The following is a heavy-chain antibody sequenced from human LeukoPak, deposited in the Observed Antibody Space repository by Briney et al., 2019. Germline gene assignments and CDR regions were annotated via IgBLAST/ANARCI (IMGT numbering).Heavy chain of an antibody. D-gene: IGHD2-15*01. CDR3: TRHSDKYCSGAGCYVYNFYGMDV. CDR2: IRSKANSYVT. CDR1: GLSFSGSA. V-gene: IGHV3-73*01. J-gene: IGHJ6*02. Sequence: GGSLRLSCAASGLSFSGSAMHWVRQAPGRGLEWLGRIRSKANSYVTAYAASVNGRFIISRGDSRNTAYLQMNSLQTEDAAVYYCTRHSDKYCSGAGCYVYNFYGMDVWGQGTTVTVSS.